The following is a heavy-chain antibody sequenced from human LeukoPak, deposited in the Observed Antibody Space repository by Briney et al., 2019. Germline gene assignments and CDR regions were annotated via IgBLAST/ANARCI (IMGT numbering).Heavy chain of an antibody. D-gene: IGHD1-1*01. CDR3: ARVSWFPGTSYYFMDV. CDR1: GYSISSGYY. CDR2: IYHSGST. J-gene: IGHJ6*03. V-gene: IGHV4-38-2*02. Sequence: SETLSLTCTVSGYSISSGYYWGWIRQPPGKGLEWIGSIYHSGSTYYNPSLKSRVTISVDTSKNQFSLKLNSVTAADTAVYYCARVSWFPGTSYYFMDVWGKGTTVTVSS.